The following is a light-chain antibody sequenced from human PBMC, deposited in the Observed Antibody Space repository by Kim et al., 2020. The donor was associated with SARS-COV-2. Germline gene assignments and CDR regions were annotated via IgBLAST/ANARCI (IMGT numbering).Light chain of an antibody. V-gene: IGKV3-20*01. CDR2: GTS. J-gene: IGKJ1*01. CDR3: QQFGSSRTWT. Sequence: PGDRATLSCRASQSVTSTYVAWYQQKPGQAPRLLIYGTSTRAAGIPGRFSGSGSGTEYTLTINRLEPEDFAIYYCQQFGSSRTWTFGQGTKVEIK. CDR1: QSVTSTY.